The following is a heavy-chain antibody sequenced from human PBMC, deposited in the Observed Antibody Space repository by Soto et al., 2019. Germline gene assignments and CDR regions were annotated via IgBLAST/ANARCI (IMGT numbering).Heavy chain of an antibody. CDR2: IYYSGST. Sequence: PSETLSLTCGVYGGSFSDSYWGWIRQPPGKGLEWIGSIYYSGSTYYNPSLKSRVTISVDTSKNQFSLKLSSVTAADTAVYYCATQEVGGSYVYTFDPWGQGTLVTVSS. V-gene: IGHV4-59*05. CDR1: GGSFSDSY. D-gene: IGHD1-26*01. CDR3: ATQEVGGSYVYTFDP. J-gene: IGHJ5*02.